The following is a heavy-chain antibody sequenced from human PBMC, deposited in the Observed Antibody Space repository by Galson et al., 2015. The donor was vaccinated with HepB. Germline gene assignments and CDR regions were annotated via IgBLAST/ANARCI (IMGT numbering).Heavy chain of an antibody. D-gene: IGHD3-10*01. Sequence: ETLSLTCSVSGDSINNYYWSWIRQPPGKGLEWIGEINHSGSTNYNPSLKSRVTISVDTSKNQFSLKLSSVTAADTAVYYCARVIVRGAKTRDYYYYGMDVWGQGTTVTVSS. J-gene: IGHJ6*02. V-gene: IGHV4-34*01. CDR3: ARVIVRGAKTRDYYYYGMDV. CDR1: GDSINNYY. CDR2: INHSGST.